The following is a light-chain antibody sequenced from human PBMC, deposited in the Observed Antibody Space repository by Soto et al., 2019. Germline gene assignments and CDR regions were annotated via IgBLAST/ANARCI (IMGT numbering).Light chain of an antibody. CDR3: QQYGDPPLT. Sequence: TQSPATLSVCPVERSTLSCRSSQSVSNNHLAWYQQKPGQAPRLLIYAASTRAAAVPDRFTGSGSGTDFALTISRLEPEDFGVYYCQQYGDPPLTSGPGTKVDIK. J-gene: IGKJ3*01. CDR1: QSVSNNH. V-gene: IGKV3-20*01. CDR2: AAS.